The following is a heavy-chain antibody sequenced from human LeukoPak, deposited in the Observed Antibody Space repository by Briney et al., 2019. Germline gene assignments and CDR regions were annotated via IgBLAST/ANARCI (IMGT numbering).Heavy chain of an antibody. CDR3: ATDLNFGGVIVPPGY. CDR2: INPNSGGT. J-gene: IGHJ4*02. Sequence: GASVKVSCKASGYTFTGYYMHWVRQAPGQGLEWMGRINPNSGGTNYAQKFQGRVTMTRDTSISTAYMELSRLRSDDTAVYYCATDLNFGGVIVPPGYWGQGTLVTVSS. D-gene: IGHD3-16*02. CDR1: GYTFTGYY. V-gene: IGHV1-2*06.